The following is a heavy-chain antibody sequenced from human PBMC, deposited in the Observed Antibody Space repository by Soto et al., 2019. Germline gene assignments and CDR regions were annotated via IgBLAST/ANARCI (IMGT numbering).Heavy chain of an antibody. CDR1: GITFSSFW. J-gene: IGHJ4*02. D-gene: IGHD4-17*01. CDR2: INSDGSGT. Sequence: EVQLVESGGGLVQPGGSLRLSCAVSGITFSSFWMHWVRQAPGKGLVWVSRINSDGSGTSYADSVKGRFTISRDNAKNTLYLHMNSLSAEDTAVYYCAREHYGDYIRTFDYWGQGTLVTVSS. CDR3: AREHYGDYIRTFDY. V-gene: IGHV3-74*01.